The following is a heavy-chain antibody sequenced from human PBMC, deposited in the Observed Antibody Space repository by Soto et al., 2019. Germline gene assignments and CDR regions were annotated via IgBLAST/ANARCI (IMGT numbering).Heavy chain of an antibody. CDR1: GYTFTSYG. D-gene: IGHD6-13*01. CDR3: ARDLAEINHNIEAQTPPAYDI. V-gene: IGHV1-18*01. CDR2: ISAYNGNI. J-gene: IGHJ3*02. Sequence: GASVKVSCKASGYTFTSYGISWVRQAPGQGLEWMGWISAYNGNINYAQKLQGRVTMTTDTSTSTAYMELRSLRSDDTAVYYCARDLAEINHNIEAQTPPAYDIWGQGTMVTVSS.